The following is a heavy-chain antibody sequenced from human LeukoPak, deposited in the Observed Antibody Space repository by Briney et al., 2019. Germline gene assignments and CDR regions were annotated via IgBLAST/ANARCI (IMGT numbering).Heavy chain of an antibody. D-gene: IGHD6-19*01. CDR1: GYTFASYY. Sequence: ASVKVSCKASGYTFASYYMHWVRQAPGQGLEWMGIINPSGGSTSYAQKFQGRVTMTRDTSTSTVYMELSSLRSEDTAVYYCARGTTTGYSSGWTYHPDYWGQGTLVTVSS. J-gene: IGHJ4*02. CDR2: INPSGGST. CDR3: ARGTTTGYSSGWTYHPDY. V-gene: IGHV1-46*01.